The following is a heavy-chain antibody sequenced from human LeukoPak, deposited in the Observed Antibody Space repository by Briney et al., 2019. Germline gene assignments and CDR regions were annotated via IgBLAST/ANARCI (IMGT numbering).Heavy chain of an antibody. CDR3: ARDSFNSGQALGIEGSGWYSAFDI. CDR2: INQHGSEK. CDR1: GFTFSTYG. D-gene: IGHD6-19*01. J-gene: IGHJ3*02. V-gene: IGHV3-7*03. Sequence: GRSLRLSCAASGFTFSTYGMHWVRQAPGKGLEWVANINQHGSEKYYGDSVKGRFTISRDNAKNSLYLQMNSLRAEDTAVYYCARDSFNSGQALGIEGSGWYSAFDIWGQGTMVTVSS.